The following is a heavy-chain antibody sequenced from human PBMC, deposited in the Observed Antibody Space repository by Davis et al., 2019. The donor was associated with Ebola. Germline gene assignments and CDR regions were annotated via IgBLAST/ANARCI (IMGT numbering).Heavy chain of an antibody. CDR1: GGTFSSYA. CDR3: ARKNDDFWSGPNRVELYYYYGMDV. CDR2: IIPIFGTA. Sequence: SVKVSCKASGGTFSSYAISWVRQAPGQGLEWMGGIIPIFGTANYAQKFQGRVTITADESTSTAYMELSSLRSEDTAVYYCARKNDDFWSGPNRVELYYYYGMDVWGQGTTVTVSS. J-gene: IGHJ6*02. D-gene: IGHD3-3*01. V-gene: IGHV1-69*13.